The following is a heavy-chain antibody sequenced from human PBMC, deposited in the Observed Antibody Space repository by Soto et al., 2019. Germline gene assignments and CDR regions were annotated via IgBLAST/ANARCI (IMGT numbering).Heavy chain of an antibody. V-gene: IGHV2-70*04. CDR1: GFSLSTSGMR. CDR3: ARVQGGYYDSSGYLDY. Sequence: SGPTLVNPTQTLTLTCTFSGFSLSTSGMRVSWIRQPPGKALEWLARIDWDDDKFYSTSLKTRLTISKDTSKNQVVLTMTNMDPVDTATYYXARVQGGYYDSSGYLDYWGQGTLVTVSS. CDR2: IDWDDDK. D-gene: IGHD3-22*01. J-gene: IGHJ4*02.